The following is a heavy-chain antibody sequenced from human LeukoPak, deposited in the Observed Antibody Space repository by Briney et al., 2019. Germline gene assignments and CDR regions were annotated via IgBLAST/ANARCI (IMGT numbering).Heavy chain of an antibody. D-gene: IGHD4-17*01. Sequence: GGSLRLSCAASGFTFSNAWMSWVRQAPGKGLEWVGRIKSKTDGGTTDYAAPVKGRFTISRDDSKNTLYLQMNSLKTEDTAVYYCTTAPKRGGPLDYGADFDYWGQGTLVTVSS. V-gene: IGHV3-15*01. CDR2: IKSKTDGGTT. CDR3: TTAPKRGGPLDYGADFDY. J-gene: IGHJ4*02. CDR1: GFTFSNAW.